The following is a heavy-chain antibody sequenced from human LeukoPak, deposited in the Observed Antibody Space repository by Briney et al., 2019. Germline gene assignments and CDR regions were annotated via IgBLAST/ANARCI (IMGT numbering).Heavy chain of an antibody. CDR3: ARVNINTWHSCDY. Sequence: SGTLSLTCAVSGGSISSNNWWGWVRQPPGKGLEWIGEIYHSGSPNYNPSLKSRVTISVDKSRNHFSLNLSSVTAADTAVYYCARVNINTWHSCDYWGQGTLVTVSS. CDR2: IYHSGSP. CDR1: GGSISSNNW. J-gene: IGHJ4*02. D-gene: IGHD2-2*01. V-gene: IGHV4-4*02.